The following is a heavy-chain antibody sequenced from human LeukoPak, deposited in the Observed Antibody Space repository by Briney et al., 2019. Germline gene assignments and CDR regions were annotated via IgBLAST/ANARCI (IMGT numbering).Heavy chain of an antibody. CDR1: GGSFSGYY. J-gene: IGHJ6*03. Sequence: PSETLSLTCAVYGGSFSGYYWSWLRQPPGKGLEWIGEINHSGSTNYNPSLKSRVTISVDTSKNKFSLKLSSVTAAETAVYYCARGVVYDVEMATIRWYYYYYYMDVWGKGATVTVSS. CDR3: ARGVVYDVEMATIRWYYYYYYMDV. CDR2: INHSGST. D-gene: IGHD5-24*01. V-gene: IGHV4-34*01.